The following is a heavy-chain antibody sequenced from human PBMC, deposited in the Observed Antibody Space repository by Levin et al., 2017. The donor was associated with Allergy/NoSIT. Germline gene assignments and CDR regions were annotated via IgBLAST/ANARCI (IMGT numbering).Heavy chain of an antibody. V-gene: IGHV4-59*08. Sequence: PSETLSLTCSVSSGSISNYHWSWIRQCPAEGLEWIGHISNSGNTNYNPSLTSRVTISLDTSKSQISLRLSTVTAADTAVYYCARHVYIDGSPFEHWGQGTLVAVSS. CDR3: ARHVYIDGSPFEH. J-gene: IGHJ4*02. CDR2: ISNSGNT. CDR1: SGSISNYH. D-gene: IGHD3-10*01.